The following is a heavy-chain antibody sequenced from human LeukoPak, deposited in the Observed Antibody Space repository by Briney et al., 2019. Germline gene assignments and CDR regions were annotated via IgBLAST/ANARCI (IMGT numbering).Heavy chain of an antibody. D-gene: IGHD3-22*01. CDR2: ISWNSGSI. J-gene: IGHJ4*02. CDR1: GFTFDDYA. Sequence: GRSLRLSCAASGFTFDDYAMHWVRQAPGKGLEWVSGISWNSGSIGYADSVKGRFTISRDNAENSLYLQMNSLRAEDTALYYCAKDSRGYYYDSEFDYWGQGTLVTVSS. CDR3: AKDSRGYYYDSEFDY. V-gene: IGHV3-9*01.